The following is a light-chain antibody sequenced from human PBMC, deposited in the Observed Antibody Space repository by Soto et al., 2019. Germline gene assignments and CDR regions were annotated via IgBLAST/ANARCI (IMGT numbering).Light chain of an antibody. CDR3: QSYGISLSGWKV. CDR2: GNS. Sequence: QSVLTQPPSVSGAPGQRVTISCTGSSSNIGAGYDVHWYQQLPGTAPKLLIYGNSNRPSGVPDRFSGSKSGTSASLAITGLQAEDEAYYYCQSYGISLSGWKVFGGGTKLTVL. CDR1: SSNIGAGYD. J-gene: IGLJ2*01. V-gene: IGLV1-40*01.